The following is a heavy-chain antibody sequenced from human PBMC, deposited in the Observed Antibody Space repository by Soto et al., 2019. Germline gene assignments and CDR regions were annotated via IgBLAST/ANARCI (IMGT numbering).Heavy chain of an antibody. V-gene: IGHV4-4*02. CDR3: ARDLGYCSGGSCYGFDY. D-gene: IGHD2-15*01. Sequence: QVQLQESGPGLVKPSGTLSLTCAVSGGSISSSNWWSWVRQPPGKGLEWIGEIYHSGSTNYNPSLKSRVTISVDKSKNQFSLKLSSVTAADTAVYYCARDLGYCSGGSCYGFDYWGQGTLVTVSS. CDR1: GGSISSSNW. J-gene: IGHJ4*02. CDR2: IYHSGST.